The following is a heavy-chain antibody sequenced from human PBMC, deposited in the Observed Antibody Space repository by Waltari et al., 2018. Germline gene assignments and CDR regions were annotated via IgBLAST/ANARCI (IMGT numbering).Heavy chain of an antibody. CDR2: IYYSGST. J-gene: IGHJ5*02. V-gene: IGHV4-59*11. CDR3: ARRPTAAGNWFDP. Sequence: QVQLQESGPGLVKPSETLSLTCTVSGGSISSHYWSWIRQPPGKGLEWIGYIYYSGSTNYNHSGKSRVTISVDTGKNQFSLKLSSETAADTAVYYCARRPTAAGNWFDPWGQGTLVTVSS. CDR1: GGSISSHY. D-gene: IGHD6-13*01.